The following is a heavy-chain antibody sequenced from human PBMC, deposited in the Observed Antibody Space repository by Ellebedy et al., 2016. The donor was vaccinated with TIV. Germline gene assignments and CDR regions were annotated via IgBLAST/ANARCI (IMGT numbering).Heavy chain of an antibody. V-gene: IGHV4-34*01. J-gene: IGHJ6*03. CDR2: INHSGST. D-gene: IGHD3-3*01. Sequence: SETLSLTXAVYGGSFSGYYWSWIRQPPGKGLEWIGEINHSGSTNYNPSLKSRVTISVDTSKNQFSLKLSSVTAADTAVYYCARGRSPGFGVVIKPPYYYYYYMDVWGKGTTVTVSS. CDR1: GGSFSGYY. CDR3: ARGRSPGFGVVIKPPYYYYYYMDV.